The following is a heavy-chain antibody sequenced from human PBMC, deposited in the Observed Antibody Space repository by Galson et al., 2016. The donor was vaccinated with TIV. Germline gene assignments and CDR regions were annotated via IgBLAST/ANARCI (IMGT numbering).Heavy chain of an antibody. CDR2: IFYTGGT. D-gene: IGHD3-9*01. Sequence: SETLSLTCTVSGASISSSTYYWGWIRQPPGKKLEWIGSIFYTGGTHYNPSLKSRVTISLDTSKNQFSLKVTSVTAADTAVYYCVRQEYFDWLLYFDYWGQGTLVTVSS. J-gene: IGHJ4*02. CDR1: GASISSSTYY. CDR3: VRQEYFDWLLYFDY. V-gene: IGHV4-39*07.